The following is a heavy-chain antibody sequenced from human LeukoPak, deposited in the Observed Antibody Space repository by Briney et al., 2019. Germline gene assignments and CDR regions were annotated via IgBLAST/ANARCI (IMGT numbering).Heavy chain of an antibody. D-gene: IGHD1-26*01. CDR1: GGSISSGSYY. J-gene: IGHJ6*03. CDR2: IYTSGST. CDR3: ARDISGTNYYYYYYMDV. Sequence: SETLSLTCTVSGGSISSGSYYWSWIRQPAGKGLEWIERIYTSGSTNYNPSLKSRVTISVDTSKNQFSLKLNSVTAADTAVYYCARDISGTNYYYYYYMDVWGKGTTVTVSS. V-gene: IGHV4-61*02.